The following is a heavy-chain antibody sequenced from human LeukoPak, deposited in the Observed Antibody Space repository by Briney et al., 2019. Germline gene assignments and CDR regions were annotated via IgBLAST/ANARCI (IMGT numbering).Heavy chain of an antibody. Sequence: SETLSLTCTVSGGSISTSNYYWGWIRQPPGKGLEWIGNIFYSGSTYYSPSLRSRVTISLDTSRNQFSLKLNSVTAADTAVYYCARAWTGWGAFDIWGQGTMVTVSS. CDR2: IFYSGST. CDR3: ARAWTGWGAFDI. CDR1: GGSISTSNYY. J-gene: IGHJ3*02. D-gene: IGHD1-14*01. V-gene: IGHV4-39*07.